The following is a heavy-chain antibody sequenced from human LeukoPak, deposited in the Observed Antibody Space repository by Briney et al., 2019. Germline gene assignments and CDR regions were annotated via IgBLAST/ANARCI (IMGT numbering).Heavy chain of an antibody. J-gene: IGHJ5*02. D-gene: IGHD3-10*01. V-gene: IGHV3-21*01. Sequence: GGSLRLSCAASGFTFSSYSMNWVRQAPGKGLEWVSSISSSSSYIYYADSVKGRFTISRDNAKNSLYLQMNSLRAEDTAVYYCARLDQGIWFGELFTWGQGTLVTVSS. CDR1: GFTFSSYS. CDR2: ISSSSSYI. CDR3: ARLDQGIWFGELFT.